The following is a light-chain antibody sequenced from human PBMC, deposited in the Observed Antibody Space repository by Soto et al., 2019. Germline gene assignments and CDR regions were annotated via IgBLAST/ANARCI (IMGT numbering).Light chain of an antibody. V-gene: IGKV2-30*01. Sequence: DVVMTQSPLSLPVTLGQPASISCRSSQSLVYSDGNAYLNWFHQRPGQSPRRLIYKVSYRDSGVPHRFTRSGSGTVFILKISWVEPEDVGVSYCMPGTLGPPYNFGRGTKLEI. J-gene: IGKJ2*01. CDR2: KVS. CDR1: QSLVYSDGNAY. CDR3: MPGTLGPPYN.